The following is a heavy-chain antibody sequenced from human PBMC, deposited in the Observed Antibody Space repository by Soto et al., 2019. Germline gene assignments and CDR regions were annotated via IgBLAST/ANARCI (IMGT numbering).Heavy chain of an antibody. J-gene: IGHJ5*02. CDR1: GGSISSGGYY. CDR2: IYYSGST. Sequence: QVQLQESGPGLVKPSQTLSLTCTVSGGSISSGGYYWSWIRQHPGKGLEWIGYIYYSGSTYYNPSLKSRVTISVDTSKNQFSLKLSSVTAADTAVYYCARESLSREQPITRNWFDPWGQGTLVTVSS. CDR3: ARESLSREQPITRNWFDP. D-gene: IGHD6-13*01. V-gene: IGHV4-31*03.